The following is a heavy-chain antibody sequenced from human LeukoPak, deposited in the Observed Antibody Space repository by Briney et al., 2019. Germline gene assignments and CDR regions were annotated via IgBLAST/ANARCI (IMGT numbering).Heavy chain of an antibody. CDR3: TTIYMGATFDF. Sequence: GGSLRLSCAASGFTFTHAWMNWVRQAPGKGLEWVGRIKTDNAGGTTDYAAPVKGRFTISRDDSDSTLYLQMHSLKTEDTAIYYCTTIYMGATFDFWGQGALVAVSS. CDR1: GFTFTHAW. V-gene: IGHV3-15*01. J-gene: IGHJ4*02. CDR2: IKTDNAGGTT. D-gene: IGHD1-26*01.